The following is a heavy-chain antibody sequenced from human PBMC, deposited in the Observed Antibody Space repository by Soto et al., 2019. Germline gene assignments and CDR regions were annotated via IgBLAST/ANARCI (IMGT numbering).Heavy chain of an antibody. CDR3: ARADYGHYAFYAFDI. CDR1: GYSFTSYW. V-gene: IGHV5-51*01. CDR2: IYPGDSDT. Sequence: PGESLKISCKGSGYSFTSYWIGWVRQMPGKGLEWMGIIYPGDSDTRYSPSFQGQVTISADKSISTAYLQWSSLKASDTAMYYCARADYGHYAFYAFDICGQATMFTVSS. D-gene: IGHD4-17*01. J-gene: IGHJ3*02.